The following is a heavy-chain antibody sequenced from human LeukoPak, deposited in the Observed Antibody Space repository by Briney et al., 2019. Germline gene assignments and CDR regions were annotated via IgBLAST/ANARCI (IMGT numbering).Heavy chain of an antibody. D-gene: IGHD2-15*01. Sequence: GASVKVSCKASGYTFTGYGISWVRQAPGQGLEWMGWISAYNGNTNYAQKLQGRVTMTTDTSTSTAYMELRSLRSDDTAVYYCARPLLHCSGGSCLEYWGQGTLVTVSS. CDR1: GYTFTGYG. J-gene: IGHJ4*02. V-gene: IGHV1-18*01. CDR3: ARPLLHCSGGSCLEY. CDR2: ISAYNGNT.